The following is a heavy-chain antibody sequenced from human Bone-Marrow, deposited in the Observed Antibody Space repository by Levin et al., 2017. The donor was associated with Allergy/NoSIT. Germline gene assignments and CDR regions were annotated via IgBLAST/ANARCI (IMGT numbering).Heavy chain of an antibody. CDR2: IYYSGST. J-gene: IGHJ5*02. V-gene: IGHV4-59*01. CDR1: GGSISSYY. CDR3: ARGGPNWFDP. Sequence: SQTLSLTCTVSGGSISSYYWSWIRQPPGKGLEWIGYIYYSGSTNYNPSLKSRVTISVDTSKNQFSLKLSSVTAADTAVYYCARGGPNWFDPWGQGTLVTVST.